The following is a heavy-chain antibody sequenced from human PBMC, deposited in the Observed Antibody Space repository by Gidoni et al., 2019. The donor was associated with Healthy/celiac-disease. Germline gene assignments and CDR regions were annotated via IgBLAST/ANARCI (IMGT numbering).Heavy chain of an antibody. CDR1: GFTFSSYA. CDR3: ARESALGAITGTTPLDY. Sequence: QVQLVESGGGVVQPGRSLRLSCAASGFTFSSYAMHWVRQAPGKGLEWVAVISYDGSNKYYADSVKGRFTISRDNSKNTLYLQMNSLRAEDTAVYYCARESALGAITGTTPLDYWGQGTLVTVSS. D-gene: IGHD1-7*01. J-gene: IGHJ4*02. CDR2: ISYDGSNK. V-gene: IGHV3-30-3*01.